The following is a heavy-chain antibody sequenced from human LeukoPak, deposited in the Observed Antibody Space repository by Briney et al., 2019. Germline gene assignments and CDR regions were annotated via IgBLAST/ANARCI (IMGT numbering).Heavy chain of an antibody. J-gene: IGHJ5*02. CDR1: GGSISSGDYY. CDR2: IYYSGST. D-gene: IGHD4-11*01. V-gene: IGHV4-30-4*08. CDR3: ARARFTVRKENWFDP. Sequence: SETLSLTCTVSGGSISSGDYYWSWIRQPPGKGLEWIGYIYYSGSTYYNPSLKSRVTISVDTSKNQFSLKLSSVTAADTAVYYCARARFTVRKENWFDPWGQGTLVTVSS.